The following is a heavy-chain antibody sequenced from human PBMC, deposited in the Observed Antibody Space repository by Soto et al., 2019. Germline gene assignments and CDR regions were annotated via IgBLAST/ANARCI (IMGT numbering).Heavy chain of an antibody. CDR2: ISAYNGNT. J-gene: IGHJ4*01. V-gene: IGHV1-18*01. Sequence: QVQLVQSGAEVKKPGASVKVSCKASGYTFTSYAISWMRQAPGQGLEWMGWISAYNGNTNYAQKLQGRVTMTTDTSPSTAYMQLRRLRSEDTAVYYCARDPPPPDYWGHVHLVTVSS. CDR1: GYTFTSYA. CDR3: ARDPPPPDY.